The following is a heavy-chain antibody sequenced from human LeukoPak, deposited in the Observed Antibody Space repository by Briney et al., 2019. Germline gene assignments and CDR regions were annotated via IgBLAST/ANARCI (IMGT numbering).Heavy chain of an antibody. CDR2: INHSGST. J-gene: IGHJ5*02. CDR3: ARGSRRCSSTSCYRNNWFDP. D-gene: IGHD2-2*01. Sequence: PSETLSLTCAVYGGSFSGYYWSWIRQPPGKGLEWIGEINHSGSTNYNPSLKSRVTISVDTSKNQCSLKLSSVTAADTAVYYCARGSRRCSSTSCYRNNWFDPWGQGTLVTVSS. V-gene: IGHV4-34*01. CDR1: GGSFSGYY.